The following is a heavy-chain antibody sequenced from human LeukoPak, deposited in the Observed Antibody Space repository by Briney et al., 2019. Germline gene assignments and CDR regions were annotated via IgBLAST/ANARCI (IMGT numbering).Heavy chain of an antibody. Sequence: SETLSLTCTVSGGSISSSSYYWGWIRQPPGKGLEWIGSIYHSGSTYYNPSLKSRVTISVDTSKNQFSLKLSSVTAADTAVYYCARSGYSYGGPFDYWGQGTLVTVSS. J-gene: IGHJ4*02. D-gene: IGHD5-18*01. CDR1: GGSISSSSYY. CDR3: ARSGYSYGGPFDY. CDR2: IYHSGST. V-gene: IGHV4-39*07.